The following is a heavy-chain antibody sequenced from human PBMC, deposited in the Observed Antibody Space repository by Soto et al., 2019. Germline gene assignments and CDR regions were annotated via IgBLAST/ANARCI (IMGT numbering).Heavy chain of an antibody. V-gene: IGHV4-34*01. Sequence: SETLSLTCAVYGGSFSGYYWSWIRQPPGKGLEWIGEINHSGSTNYNPSLKSRVTISVDTSKNQFSLKLSSVTAADTAVYYCARGRANWGYGAFDIWGQGTMVTVSS. CDR1: GGSFSGYY. CDR2: INHSGST. CDR3: ARGRANWGYGAFDI. J-gene: IGHJ3*02. D-gene: IGHD7-27*01.